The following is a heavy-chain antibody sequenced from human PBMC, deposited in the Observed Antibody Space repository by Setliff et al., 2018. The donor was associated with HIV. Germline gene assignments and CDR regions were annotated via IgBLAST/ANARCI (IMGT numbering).Heavy chain of an antibody. CDR1: GYTFTSYG. V-gene: IGHV1-18*01. CDR3: ARRGHEVYGYYYYYYYMDV. Sequence: ASVKVSCKASGYTFTSYGVSWVRQAPGQGLEWMGWISAYNGDTNYAQKLQGRVTMTTDTSTSTAYMELRSLRSDDTAVYYCARRGHEVYGYYYYYYYMDVWGKGTTVTVSS. D-gene: IGHD2-8*01. CDR2: ISAYNGDT. J-gene: IGHJ6*03.